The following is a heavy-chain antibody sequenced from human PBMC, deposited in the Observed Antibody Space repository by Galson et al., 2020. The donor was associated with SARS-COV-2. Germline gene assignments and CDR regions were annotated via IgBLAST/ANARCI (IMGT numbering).Heavy chain of an antibody. V-gene: IGHV3-9*01. Sequence: GGSLRLSCAASGFTFDDYAMHWVRQAPGKGLEWVSGISWNSGSIGYADSVKGRFTISRDNAKNSLYLQMNSLRAEDTALYYCAKVDSSSGSPVFDYWGQGTLVTVSS. CDR1: GFTFDDYA. J-gene: IGHJ4*02. D-gene: IGHD6-13*01. CDR3: AKVDSSSGSPVFDY. CDR2: ISWNSGSI.